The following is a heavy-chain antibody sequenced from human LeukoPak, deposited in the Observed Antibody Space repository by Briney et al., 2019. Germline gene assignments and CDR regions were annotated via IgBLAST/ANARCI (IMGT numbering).Heavy chain of an antibody. V-gene: IGHV4-38-2*02. Sequence: SETLSLTCTVSGYSISSGYYWGWIRQPPGKGLEWIGSIYHSGSTYYNPSLKSRVTISVDTSKNRFSLELSSVTAADTAVYYCARQPRIMTTTSFYFDYWGQGTLVTVSS. CDR3: ARQPRIMTTTSFYFDY. CDR1: GYSISSGYY. CDR2: IYHSGST. J-gene: IGHJ4*02. D-gene: IGHD5-12*01.